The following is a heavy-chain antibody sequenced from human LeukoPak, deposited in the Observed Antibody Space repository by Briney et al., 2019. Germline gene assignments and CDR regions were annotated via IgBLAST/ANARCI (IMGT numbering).Heavy chain of an antibody. CDR1: GFLFSSIA. V-gene: IGHV3-23*01. Sequence: PGGSLRLSCTASGFLFSSIAMTWVRQAPGKGLEWVSTISGSGDRTFYADSVRGRFSISRDNSKNTLYLQMNSLRVEDTALYYCAKGGSMLIFWGQGTLVTVSS. J-gene: IGHJ4*02. CDR3: AKGGSMLIF. CDR2: ISGSGDRT. D-gene: IGHD2-8*01.